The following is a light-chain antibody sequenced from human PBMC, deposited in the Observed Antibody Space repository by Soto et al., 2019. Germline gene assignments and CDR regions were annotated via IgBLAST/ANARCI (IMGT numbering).Light chain of an antibody. V-gene: IGKV1-39*01. CDR1: QSISSY. CDR3: QQSYSTPLT. J-gene: IGKJ4*01. Sequence: DIQMTQSPSSLSASVGDRVTIPCRASQSISSYLNWYQQKPGEAPKVLIYAASSLQSGVPSRFSGSGSGTDFTLTITSLQPEDFATYYCQQSYSTPLTFGRGTKVDIK. CDR2: AAS.